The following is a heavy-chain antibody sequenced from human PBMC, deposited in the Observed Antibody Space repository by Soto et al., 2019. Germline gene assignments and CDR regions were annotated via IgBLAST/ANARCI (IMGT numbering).Heavy chain of an antibody. V-gene: IGHV3-74*01. Sequence: GGSLRLSCAASGFTFSSYWMHWVRQAPGKGLVWVSRINSDGSSTSYADSVKGRFTISRDNAKNTLYLQMNSLRAEDTAVYYCARVRRYYDFWSGYYHGCDYWGQGTLVTVSS. CDR2: INSDGSST. CDR3: ARVRRYYDFWSGYYHGCDY. D-gene: IGHD3-3*01. CDR1: GFTFSSYW. J-gene: IGHJ4*02.